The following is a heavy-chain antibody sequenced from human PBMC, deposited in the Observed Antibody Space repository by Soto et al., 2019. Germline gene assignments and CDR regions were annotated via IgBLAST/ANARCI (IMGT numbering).Heavy chain of an antibody. CDR1: GGSISGNY. J-gene: IGHJ6*02. Sequence: PSETLSLTCTVSGGSISGNYWSWIRQPPGKGLEWIGYIYHSGSTYYNPSLKSRITISVDTSKNHFSLKLSSVTAADTAVYYCARDQNYAMDVWGQGTTVTVSS. CDR3: ARDQNYAMDV. V-gene: IGHV4-59*01. CDR2: IYHSGST.